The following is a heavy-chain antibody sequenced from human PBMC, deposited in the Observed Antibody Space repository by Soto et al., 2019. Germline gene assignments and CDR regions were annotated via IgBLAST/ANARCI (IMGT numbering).Heavy chain of an antibody. CDR1: GGSFSGYY. CDR2: INHSGST. Sequence: PSETLSLTCAVYGGSFSGYYWSWIRQPPGKGLEWIGEINHSGSTNYNPSLKSRVTISVDTSKNQFSLKLSSVTAADTAVYYCARGRVFGVVIKNYYGMDVWGQGTTVTVS. J-gene: IGHJ6*02. V-gene: IGHV4-34*01. CDR3: ARGRVFGVVIKNYYGMDV. D-gene: IGHD3-3*01.